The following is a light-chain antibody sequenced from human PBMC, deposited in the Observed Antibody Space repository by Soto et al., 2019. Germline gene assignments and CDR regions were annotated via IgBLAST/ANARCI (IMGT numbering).Light chain of an antibody. CDR1: QDISNY. CDR2: DAS. J-gene: IGKJ1*01. V-gene: IGKV1-33*01. Sequence: DIQRSHSPSSLSAPVGDGVTITCQASQDISNYLNWYQQKPGKAPKLLIYDASNLETGVPSRFSGSGSGTDFTLTISGLQSEDFAPYYCQHYSSYPWTFGQGAMVDIK. CDR3: QHYSSYPWT.